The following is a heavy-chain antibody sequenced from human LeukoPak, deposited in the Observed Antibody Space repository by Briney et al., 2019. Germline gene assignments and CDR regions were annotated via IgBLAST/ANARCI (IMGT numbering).Heavy chain of an antibody. CDR2: ISTSSTHI. D-gene: IGHD5-12*01. CDR3: SAIFLSYSDYDLGFFDS. Sequence: GGSLRLSCAASGFTFSNYSMNWVRQTPGKGLEWVSSISTSSTHIYHADSVKGRFTITRDNAKNSLVLQMNSLRAEHTAVYYCSAIFLSYSDYDLGFFDSWGQGALVTVSS. J-gene: IGHJ4*02. V-gene: IGHV3-21*01. CDR1: GFTFSNYS.